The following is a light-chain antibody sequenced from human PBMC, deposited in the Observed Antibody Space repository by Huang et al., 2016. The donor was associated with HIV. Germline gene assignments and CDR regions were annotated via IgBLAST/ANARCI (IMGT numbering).Light chain of an antibody. CDR3: QQFKNYPLT. J-gene: IGKJ4*01. V-gene: IGKV1D-13*01. CDR1: QDITDA. Sequence: AIQLTQSPSFLSASVGDRVTITCRASQDITDALAWYQQKPGKPPKVLIYDASSLEIVVPSMFSGSGSGADFTLTISSLQPEDFATYYCQQFKNYPLTFGGGTKVEVK. CDR2: DAS.